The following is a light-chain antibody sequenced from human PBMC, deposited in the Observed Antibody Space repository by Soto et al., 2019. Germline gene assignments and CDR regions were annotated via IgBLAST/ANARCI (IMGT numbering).Light chain of an antibody. Sequence: HSVLTQPPSLNGAPGQRVTISCTGSSSNIGSTYDVQWYQQLPGTAPKLLIHGNTDRPSGVPDRFSGSKSGTSASLAITGLQADDEADYYCQSYDDSLSVHYVFGTGTKVTVL. CDR3: QSYDDSLSVHYV. CDR2: GNT. V-gene: IGLV1-40*01. CDR1: SSNIGSTYD. J-gene: IGLJ1*01.